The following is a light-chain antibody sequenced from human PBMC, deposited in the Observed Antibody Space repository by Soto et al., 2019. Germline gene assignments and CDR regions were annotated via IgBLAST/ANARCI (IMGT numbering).Light chain of an antibody. CDR2: GVS. CDR3: SSYTNSGTFVV. Sequence: QSALTQPASVSGSPGQSITISCTGTSSDVGAYNYVSWYQQQPGKAPKLMIYGVSDRPSGVSDRFSGSKSDNTASLTISGLQAEDEADYVCSSYTNSGTFVVFGGGTKLTVL. CDR1: SSDVGAYNY. V-gene: IGLV2-14*01. J-gene: IGLJ2*01.